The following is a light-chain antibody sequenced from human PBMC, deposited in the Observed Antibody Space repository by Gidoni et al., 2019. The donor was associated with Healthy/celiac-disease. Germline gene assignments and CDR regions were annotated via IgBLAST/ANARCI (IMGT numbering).Light chain of an antibody. CDR2: GNS. CDR1: SSNIGAGYD. V-gene: IGLV1-40*01. J-gene: IGLJ1*01. CDR3: QSYDSSLSGNYV. Sequence: QSVLTQPPSVSGAPGQRVTISCTGSSSNIGAGYDVHWYQKLPGTAPKLLIYGNSNRPSGVPDRFSGSKSGTSASLAITGLQAEDEADYYCQSYDSSLSGNYVFGTGTKVTVL.